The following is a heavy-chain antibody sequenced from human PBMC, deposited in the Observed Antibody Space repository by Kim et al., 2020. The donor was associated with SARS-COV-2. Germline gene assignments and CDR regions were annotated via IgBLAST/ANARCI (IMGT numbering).Heavy chain of an antibody. D-gene: IGHD3-10*01. CDR3: ARETPVRGEYYFDY. CDR2: VNRDGSTT. V-gene: IGHV3-74*01. Sequence: GGSLRLSCAASGFTFSSYWMHWVRQAPGKGLVWVSRVNRDGSTTNYADSVKGRFTISRDNAKNTLYLQMNSLRAEDTAVYYFARETPVRGEYYFDYWGQGILVTVSS. J-gene: IGHJ4*02. CDR1: GFTFSSYW.